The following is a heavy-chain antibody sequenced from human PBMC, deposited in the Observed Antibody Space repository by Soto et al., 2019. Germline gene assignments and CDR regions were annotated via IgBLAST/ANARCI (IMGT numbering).Heavy chain of an antibody. CDR3: ARVPYCSSSSCYSYFDS. J-gene: IGHJ4*02. V-gene: IGHV3-74*01. CDR1: GFTLSNYW. CDR2: ISSDGSST. Sequence: EVQLVESGGGLVQPGGSLRLSCAASGFTLSNYWMHWARQAPGKGLVWVSRISSDGSSTNYADSVKGRFPISRDNAKNTRHLQMSSLRAGDTAVSYCARVPYCSSSSCYSYFDSWGQGTLVTVSS. D-gene: IGHD2-2*01.